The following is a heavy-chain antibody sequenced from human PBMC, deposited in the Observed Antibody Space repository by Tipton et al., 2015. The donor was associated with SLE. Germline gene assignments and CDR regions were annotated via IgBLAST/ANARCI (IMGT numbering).Heavy chain of an antibody. CDR3: ARREAAAALPFDY. D-gene: IGHD6-13*01. Sequence: TLSLTCTVSGDSISSGDYYWSWIRQHPGNGLEWLGYIYYSGSTYYNPSLKSRVTISVDTSKNQFSLKLSSVTAADTAVYYCARREAAAALPFDYWGQGTLVTVSS. CDR2: IYYSGST. J-gene: IGHJ4*02. CDR1: GDSISSGDYY. V-gene: IGHV4-31*03.